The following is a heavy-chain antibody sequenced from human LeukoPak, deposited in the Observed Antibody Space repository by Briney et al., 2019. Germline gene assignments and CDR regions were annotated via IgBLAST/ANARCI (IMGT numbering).Heavy chain of an antibody. CDR3: ARGNNPISSLDY. J-gene: IGHJ4*02. V-gene: IGHV4-61*02. Sequence: SETLSLTCTVPGGSISSGDYYWSWIRQPAGKGLEWIGRIYTSGSTNYNPSLKSRITISVDTSKNQFFLKLRSVTAADTAVYYCARGNNPISSLDYWGQGILVTVSS. CDR1: GGSISSGDYY. D-gene: IGHD1/OR15-1a*01. CDR2: IYTSGST.